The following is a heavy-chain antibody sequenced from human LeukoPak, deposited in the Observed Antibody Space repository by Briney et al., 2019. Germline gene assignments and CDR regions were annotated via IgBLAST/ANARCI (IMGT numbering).Heavy chain of an antibody. J-gene: IGHJ3*01. D-gene: IGHD5-18*01. Sequence: PSQTLSLTCTVSGGSISSGSYCWRWIRQPAGKGLEWIGNIYTSGNTNYNPSLKSRVTISVDTSKNQFSLKLSSVTAADTGVYYCAREVGGYYVLDVGREETKVTVST. CDR3: AREVGGYYVLDV. V-gene: IGHV4-61*09. CDR1: GGSISSGSYC. CDR2: IYTSGNT.